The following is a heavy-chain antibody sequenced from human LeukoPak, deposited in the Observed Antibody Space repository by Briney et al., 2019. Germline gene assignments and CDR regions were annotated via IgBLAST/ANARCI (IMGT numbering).Heavy chain of an antibody. V-gene: IGHV5-51*01. J-gene: IGHJ3*02. CDR3: ARLPPGNPAVQLQDAFDI. CDR2: IYPGDSDT. Sequence: GESLKISCKGSGYSFTSYWIGWVRQMPGKGLEWMGIIYPGDSDTRYSPSFQGQVTISADKSISTAYLQWSSLKASDTAMYYCARLPPGNPAVQLQDAFDIWGQGTMVTVSS. D-gene: IGHD2-2*01. CDR1: GYSFTSYW.